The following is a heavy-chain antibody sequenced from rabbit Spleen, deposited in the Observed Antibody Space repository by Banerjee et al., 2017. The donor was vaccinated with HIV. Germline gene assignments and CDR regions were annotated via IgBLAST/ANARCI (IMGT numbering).Heavy chain of an antibody. CDR1: RFSFSGSYY. CDR3: ARGTTTNDYGYANL. J-gene: IGHJ4*01. Sequence: QSLEESGGDLVKPGASLTLTCTASRFSFSGSYYISWVRQAPGKGLEWIGCIGTGSGSTYYASWAKGRFTISKTSSTTVTLQLTSLTAADTATYFCARGTTTNDYGYANLWGPGTLVTVS. V-gene: IGHV1S40*01. D-gene: IGHD6-1*01. CDR2: IGTGSGST.